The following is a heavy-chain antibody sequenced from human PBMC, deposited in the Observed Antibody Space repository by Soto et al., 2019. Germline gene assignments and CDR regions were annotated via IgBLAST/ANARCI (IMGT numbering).Heavy chain of an antibody. CDR2: ISAYNGNT. V-gene: IGHV1-18*01. Sequence: GASVKVSCKASGYTFTSYGISWVRQAPGQGLEWMGWISAYNGNTNYAQKLQGRVTMTTDTSTSTAYMELRSLRSDDTAVYYCAGEGVVVAVNDYYSYYGKDVWGQGTTVTVSS. CDR1: GYTFTSYG. J-gene: IGHJ6*02. D-gene: IGHD2-15*01. CDR3: AGEGVVVAVNDYYSYYGKDV.